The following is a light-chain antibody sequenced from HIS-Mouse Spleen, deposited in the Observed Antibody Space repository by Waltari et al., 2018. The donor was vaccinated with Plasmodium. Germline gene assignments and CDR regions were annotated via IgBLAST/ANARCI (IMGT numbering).Light chain of an antibody. CDR3: QQYYSTPWT. J-gene: IGKJ1*01. Sequence: DIVMTQSPDSLAVSLGERATINCTSSQSVLSSSNNKTYLAWYQQKPGQPPKLIIYWASTRESGVPDRFSGSGSGTDFTLTISSLQAEDVAVYYCQQYYSTPWTFGQGTKVEIK. CDR2: WAS. V-gene: IGKV4-1*01. CDR1: QSVLSSSNNKTY.